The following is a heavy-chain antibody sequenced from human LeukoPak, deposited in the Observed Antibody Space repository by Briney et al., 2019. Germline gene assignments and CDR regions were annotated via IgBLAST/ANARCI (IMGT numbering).Heavy chain of an antibody. CDR1: GYTFTRHD. CDR3: TRGSSSFDY. CDR2: MNPYSGNT. V-gene: IGHV1-18*01. D-gene: IGHD6-13*01. Sequence: ASVMVSCKPSGYTFTRHDISWLRQAPGQGLEWMGWMNPYSGNTHYAQKFQGRVTMTTETSTSTAYMELRSLVSADTAVCYCTRGSSSFDYWGQGTLVTVST. J-gene: IGHJ4*02.